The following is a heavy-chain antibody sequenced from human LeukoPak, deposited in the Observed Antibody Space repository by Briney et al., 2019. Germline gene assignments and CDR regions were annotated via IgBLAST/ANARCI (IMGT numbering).Heavy chain of an antibody. CDR1: GFTFSSYA. J-gene: IGHJ3*02. CDR3: ARTYHFDI. CDR2: LSGNGGST. V-gene: IGHV3-23*01. D-gene: IGHD1-14*01. Sequence: GGSLRLSCAASGFTFSSYAMNWVRQAPGKGLEWVSSLSGNGGSTYYADSVKGRFTISRDNFKNTLYLQMNSLRAEDTAVYYCARTYHFDIWGQGTMVTVSS.